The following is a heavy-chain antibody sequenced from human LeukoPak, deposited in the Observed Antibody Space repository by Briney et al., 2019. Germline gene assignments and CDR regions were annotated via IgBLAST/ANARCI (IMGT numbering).Heavy chain of an antibody. CDR3: ARGRVSSSTWYSTYYYYFYMDV. CDR2: VDHTGST. D-gene: IGHD4-11*01. V-gene: IGHV4-59*01. CDR1: DDSITMYY. Sequence: SETLSLTCTVSDDSITMYYWTWIRQPPGKGLEWIGYVDHTGSTKFNPSLNGRVSISRGTSKNLFSLRLRSVTAADTAVYFCARGRVSSSTWYSTYYYYFYMDVWGKGTTVTVSS. J-gene: IGHJ6*03.